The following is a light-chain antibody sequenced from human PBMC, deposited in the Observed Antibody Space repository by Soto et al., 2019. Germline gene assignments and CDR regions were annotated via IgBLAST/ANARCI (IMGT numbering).Light chain of an antibody. V-gene: IGLV2-14*01. CDR1: SSDVGGYNY. J-gene: IGLJ1*01. CDR3: SSYTSSSNLAYV. Sequence: QSVLTQPASVSGSPGQSITISCTGTSSDVGGYNYVSWYQQHPGKAPKLMIYEVSNRPSGVSNRFSGSKSGNTASLTISGLQAEDEADYYCSSYTSSSNLAYVFGTGTKVTVL. CDR2: EVS.